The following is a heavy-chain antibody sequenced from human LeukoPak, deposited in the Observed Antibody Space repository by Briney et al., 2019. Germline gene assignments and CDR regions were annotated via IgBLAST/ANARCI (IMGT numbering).Heavy chain of an antibody. V-gene: IGHV3-30*03. Sequence: GGSLRLSCAASGFTFSSYGMHWVRQAPGKGLEWVAVISYDGSNKYCADSVKGRFTISRDNSKNTLYLQMNSLRAEDTAVYYCARDLRGYQDYWGQGTLVTVSS. J-gene: IGHJ4*02. CDR1: GFTFSSYG. CDR3: ARDLRGYQDY. D-gene: IGHD2-2*01. CDR2: ISYDGSNK.